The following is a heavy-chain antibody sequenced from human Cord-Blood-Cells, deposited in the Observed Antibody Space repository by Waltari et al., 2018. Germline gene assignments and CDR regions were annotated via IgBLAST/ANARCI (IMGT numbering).Heavy chain of an antibody. D-gene: IGHD3-3*01. CDR3: AREMGDFWSGYYYYYGMDV. CDR1: EFPFSSYA. J-gene: IGHJ6*02. CDR2: ISYDGSNK. V-gene: IGHV3-30-3*01. Sequence: QVQLVESGGGVVQPGRTLILSHAASEFPFSSYAMHLARQAPGKGLEWGAVISYDGSNKYYADSVKGRFTISRDNSKNTLYLQMNSLRAEDTAVYYCAREMGDFWSGYYYYYGMDVWGQGTTVTVSS.